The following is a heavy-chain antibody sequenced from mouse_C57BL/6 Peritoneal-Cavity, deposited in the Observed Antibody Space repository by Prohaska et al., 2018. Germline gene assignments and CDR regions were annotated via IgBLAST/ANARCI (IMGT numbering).Heavy chain of an antibody. CDR1: GFSFNTYA. D-gene: IGHD4-1*01. J-gene: IGHJ3*01. CDR3: VRQTGSGFAY. V-gene: IGHV10-1*01. Sequence: EVQLVESGGGLVQPKGSLKLSCAASGFSFNTYAMNWVRLAPGKGLEWVARIRSKSNNYATYYADSVKDRFTISSDDSESMLYLQMNNLKTEDTARYYCVRQTGSGFAYWGQGTLVTVSA. CDR2: IRSKSNNYAT.